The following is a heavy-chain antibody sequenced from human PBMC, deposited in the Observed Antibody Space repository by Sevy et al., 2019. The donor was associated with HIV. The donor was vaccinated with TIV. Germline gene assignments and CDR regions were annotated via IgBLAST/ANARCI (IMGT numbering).Heavy chain of an antibody. CDR3: ARGRDRGGYYRGALDI. J-gene: IGHJ3*02. V-gene: IGHV3-21*01. CDR2: ISSSCSYI. CDR1: GFTFSSYS. Sequence: GGSLRLSCAASGFTFSSYSMNWVRQAPGKGLEWVSSISSSCSYIYYADSVKGRFTISRDNAKNSLYLQMNSLRAEDTAVDYCARGRDRGGYYRGALDIWGQGTMVTVSS. D-gene: IGHD3-3*01.